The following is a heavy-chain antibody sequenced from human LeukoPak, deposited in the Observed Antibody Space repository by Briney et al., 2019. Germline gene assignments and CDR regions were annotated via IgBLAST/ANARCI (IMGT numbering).Heavy chain of an antibody. CDR3: ARGLSTAGTLDY. CDR1: GVSFSGYY. D-gene: IGHD1-14*01. Sequence: SETLSLTCAVYGVSFSGYYWSWIRQPPGKGLEWIGDITHSGSPNYNPSLKSRFTVSVDTSKNQFSLKVTSVTAADTAVYYCARGLSTAGTLDYWGQGTLVTVSS. CDR2: ITHSGSP. V-gene: IGHV4-34*01. J-gene: IGHJ4*02.